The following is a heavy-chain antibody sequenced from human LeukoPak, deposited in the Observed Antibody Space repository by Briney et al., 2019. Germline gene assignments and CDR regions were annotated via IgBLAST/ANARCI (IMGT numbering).Heavy chain of an antibody. Sequence: PSETLSLTCSVSGGSISSFHWNWLRQPPGKGLEWIGDIYSSGNTNYSPSLQSRVTISVDTSKNQFSLQLSSVAAADTAVYYCARVVRGGVFDHWGQGALVTVSS. CDR3: ARVVRGGVFDH. V-gene: IGHV4-4*09. CDR2: IYSSGNT. CDR1: GGSISSFH. D-gene: IGHD3-10*02. J-gene: IGHJ4*02.